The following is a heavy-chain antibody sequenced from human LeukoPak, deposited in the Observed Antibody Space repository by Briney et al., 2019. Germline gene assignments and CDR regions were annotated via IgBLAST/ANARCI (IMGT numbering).Heavy chain of an antibody. D-gene: IGHD4-17*01. CDR3: ARSISYDYYYYYYMDV. V-gene: IGHV1-18*01. CDR1: GYTFTSYG. J-gene: IGHJ6*03. CDR2: ISAYNGNT. Sequence: ASVKVSCKASGYTFTSYGISWVRQAPGQGLEWMGWISAYNGNTNYAQKFQGRVTMTRDTSISTAYMELRSLRSDDTAVYYCARSISYDYYYYYYMDVWGKGTTVTISS.